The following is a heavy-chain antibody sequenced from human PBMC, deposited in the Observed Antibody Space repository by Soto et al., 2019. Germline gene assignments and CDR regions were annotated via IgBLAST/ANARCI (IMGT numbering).Heavy chain of an antibody. J-gene: IGHJ4*02. V-gene: IGHV3-48*01. D-gene: IGHD1-1*01. Sequence: LRLSCAASGFTFSTYTMNWVRQAPGKGLEWVSCISPSSTSIFYADSVKGRFTISRDNAKNSLYLQMNSLRAEDTAVYYCAIFNWNDGSNDWGQGTRVTVAS. CDR2: ISPSSTSI. CDR1: GFTFSTYT. CDR3: AIFNWNDGSND.